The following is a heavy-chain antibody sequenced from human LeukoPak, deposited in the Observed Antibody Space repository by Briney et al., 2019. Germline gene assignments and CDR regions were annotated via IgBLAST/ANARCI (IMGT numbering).Heavy chain of an antibody. D-gene: IGHD3-3*01. V-gene: IGHV3-74*01. CDR1: GFTFSSYW. J-gene: IGHJ6*03. CDR3: ARYGRNYDFWSGYRYYYYMDV. CDR2: INSDGSST. Sequence: GGSLRLSCAASGFTFSSYWMHWVRQAPGKGLVWVSRINSDGSSTIYADSVKGRFTISRDNAKNTLYLQMNSLRAEDAAVYYCARYGRNYDFWSGYRYYYYMDVWGKGTTVTVSS.